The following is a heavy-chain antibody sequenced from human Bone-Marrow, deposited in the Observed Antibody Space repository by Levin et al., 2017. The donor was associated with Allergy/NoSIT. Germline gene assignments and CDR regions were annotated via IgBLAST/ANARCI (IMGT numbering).Heavy chain of an antibody. V-gene: IGHV3-30-3*01. CDR2: ISYDGSNK. Sequence: GESLKISCAASGFTFSSYAMHWVRQAPGKGLEWVAVISYDGSNKYYADSVKGRFTISRDNSKNTLYLQMNSLRAEDTAVYYCARVGIAVAGISSGNFDYWGQGTLVTVSS. CDR1: GFTFSSYA. D-gene: IGHD6-19*01. J-gene: IGHJ4*02. CDR3: ARVGIAVAGISSGNFDY.